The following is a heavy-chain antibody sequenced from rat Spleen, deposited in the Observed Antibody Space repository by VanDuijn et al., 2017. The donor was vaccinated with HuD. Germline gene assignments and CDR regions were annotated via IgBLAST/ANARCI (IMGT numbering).Heavy chain of an antibody. CDR1: GFTFRNFD. CDR2: IIYDGSST. J-gene: IGHJ2*01. Sequence: EVQLVESGGGLVQPGRSLKLSCAASGFTFRNFDMAWVRQAPKKGLEWVATIIYDGSSTYYRDSVKGRFTISRDNAKSTLYLQMDSLRSEDTATYYCARRHYGYTDYFDYWGQGVMVTVSS. CDR3: ARRHYGYTDYFDY. D-gene: IGHD1-9*01. V-gene: IGHV5-17*01.